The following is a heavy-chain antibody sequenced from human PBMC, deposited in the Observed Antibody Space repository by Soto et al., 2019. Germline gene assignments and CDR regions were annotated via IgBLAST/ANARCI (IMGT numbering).Heavy chain of an antibody. V-gene: IGHV3-74*01. CDR2: IQNDGSRT. CDR3: ARGDLGGFDL. Sequence: EVQLVESEGGLVQRGGSLRLSCAAYGFTFNYYWMHWVRQAPGQGLVWVAHIQNDGSRTTYADSVKGRFTISRDNAKNTMYLQMNSLRAEDTAVYYCARGDLGGFDLWGQGTTGTVSS. J-gene: IGHJ3*01. CDR1: GFTFNYYW. D-gene: IGHD2-21*02.